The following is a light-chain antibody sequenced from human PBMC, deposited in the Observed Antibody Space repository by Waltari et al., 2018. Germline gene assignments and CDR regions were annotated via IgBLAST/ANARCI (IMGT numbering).Light chain of an antibody. CDR1: GSNIGAGYD. CDR3: QSYDTSLPVV. Sequence: QSVLTQPPSVSGAPGQTVTISCTGSGSNIGAGYDVHWYQQVPRAAPKRPVYGATSRPLGVPDRFFGSTAGTSASMAITGLQAEDEAVYYCQSYDTSLPVVFGGGTKLTVL. J-gene: IGLJ3*02. V-gene: IGLV1-40*01. CDR2: GAT.